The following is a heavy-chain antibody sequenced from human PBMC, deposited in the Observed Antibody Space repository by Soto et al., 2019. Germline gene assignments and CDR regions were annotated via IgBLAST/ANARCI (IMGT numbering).Heavy chain of an antibody. V-gene: IGHV3-23*01. D-gene: IGHD3-10*02. CDR2: ISGSGGST. Sequence: GGSLRLSCAASGFTFSSYAMSWVRQAPGKGLEWVSAISGSGGSTYYADSVKGRFTISRDNSKNTLYLQMNSLRAEDTAVYYCAKRQREYMLDYYYYYGMDVWGQGTTVTVSS. CDR1: GFTFSSYA. J-gene: IGHJ6*02. CDR3: AKRQREYMLDYYYYYGMDV.